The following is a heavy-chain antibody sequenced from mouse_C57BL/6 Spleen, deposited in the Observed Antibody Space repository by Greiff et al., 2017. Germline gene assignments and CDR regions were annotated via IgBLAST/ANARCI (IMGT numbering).Heavy chain of an antibody. J-gene: IGHJ2*01. Sequence: EVKLVESEGGLVQPGSSMKLSCTASGFTFSDYYMAWVRQVPEKGLEWVANINYDGSSTYYLDSLKSRFIISRDNAKNILYLQMSSLKSEDTATYYCARAYDYYFDYWGQGTTLTVSS. CDR2: INYDGSST. V-gene: IGHV5-16*01. CDR3: ARAYDYYFDY. CDR1: GFTFSDYY. D-gene: IGHD2-4*01.